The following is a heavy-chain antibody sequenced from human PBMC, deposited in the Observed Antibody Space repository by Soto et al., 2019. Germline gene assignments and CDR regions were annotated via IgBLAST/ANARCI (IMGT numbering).Heavy chain of an antibody. J-gene: IGHJ4*02. CDR2: ISTNNDAI. D-gene: IGHD3-10*01. CDR3: ASVLGSRRSGSYPSY. V-gene: IGHV3-48*01. Sequence: EVQLVESGGGLVQPGGSLRLSCAASGFSISDCSMNWVRRAPGKGLEWISYISTNNDAIYYADSVKGRFTIYRDNAKNSLYLQMNSLGAEETALYYGASVLGSRRSGSYPSYWGQGTLVTVSS. CDR1: GFSISDCS.